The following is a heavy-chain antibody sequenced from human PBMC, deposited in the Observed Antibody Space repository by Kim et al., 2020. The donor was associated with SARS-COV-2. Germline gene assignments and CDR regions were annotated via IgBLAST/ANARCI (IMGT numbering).Heavy chain of an antibody. V-gene: IGHV3-74*01. D-gene: IGHD4-17*01. Sequence: GGSLRLSCSASGFTFSSYWMHWVRQVPGKGLVWVSHINTDGRTANYADSVKGRFTISRDNAKNTVYLQMNSLRAEDTGVYYCGRGGSTTVVKPPGYWGQGTLVTVSS. CDR3: GRGGSTTVVKPPGY. J-gene: IGHJ4*02. CDR1: GFTFSSYW. CDR2: INTDGRTA.